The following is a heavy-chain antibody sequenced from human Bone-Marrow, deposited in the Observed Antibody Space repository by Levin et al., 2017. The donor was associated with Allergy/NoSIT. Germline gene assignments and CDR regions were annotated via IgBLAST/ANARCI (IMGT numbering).Heavy chain of an antibody. Sequence: SVKVSCKASGGTFSSYAISWVRQAPGQGPEWMGGIMALVETTNYAQKFRGRVTITADESTETFYMELTNLRFEDSAVYYCAGGTGYYWRHLEYWGQGALVTVSS. CDR1: GGTFSSYA. D-gene: IGHD3/OR15-3a*01. V-gene: IGHV1-69*13. CDR3: AGGTGYYWRHLEY. J-gene: IGHJ4*02. CDR2: IMALVETT.